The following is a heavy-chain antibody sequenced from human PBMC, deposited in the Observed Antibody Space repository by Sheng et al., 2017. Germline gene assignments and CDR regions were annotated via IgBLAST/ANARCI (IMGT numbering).Heavy chain of an antibody. CDR2: IYTSGST. CDR3: ARDLVVYAIGY. V-gene: IGHV4-61*09. J-gene: IGHJ4*02. Sequence: QVQLQESGPGLVKPSQTLSLTCTVSGGSISSGSYYWSWIRQPAGKGLEWIGHIYTSGSTNYNPSLKSRVTISVDTSKNQFSLKLSSVTAADTAVYYCARDLVVYAIGYWGQGTLVTVSS. D-gene: IGHD2-8*02. CDR1: GGSISSGSYY.